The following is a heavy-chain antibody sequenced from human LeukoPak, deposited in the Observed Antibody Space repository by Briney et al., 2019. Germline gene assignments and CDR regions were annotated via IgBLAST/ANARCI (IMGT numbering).Heavy chain of an antibody. CDR1: GGSISSGDFY. CDR2: IYYSGST. V-gene: IGHV4-30-4*01. Sequence: TPSETLSLTCTVSGGSISSGDFYWSWIRQPPGKGLEWIGYIYYSGSTYYNPSLKSRVTISVDTSKNQFSLKLSSVTAADTAVYYCATKGGGLFDYWGQGTLVTVSS. CDR3: ATKGGGLFDY. D-gene: IGHD2-15*01. J-gene: IGHJ4*02.